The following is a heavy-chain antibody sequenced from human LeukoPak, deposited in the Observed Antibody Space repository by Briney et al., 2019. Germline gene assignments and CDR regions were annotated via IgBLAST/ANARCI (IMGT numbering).Heavy chain of an antibody. CDR2: IIPIFGTA. CDR3: ARDLKMGYSSGRYSWGTGSSNDY. CDR1: GGTFSSYA. J-gene: IGHJ4*02. Sequence: SVKVSCKASGGTFSSYAISWVRQAPGQGLEWMGGIIPIFGTANYAQKFQGRVTITADKSTSTAYMELSSLRSEDTAVYYCARDLKMGYSSGRYSWGTGSSNDYWGQGTLVTVSS. D-gene: IGHD6-19*01. V-gene: IGHV1-69*06.